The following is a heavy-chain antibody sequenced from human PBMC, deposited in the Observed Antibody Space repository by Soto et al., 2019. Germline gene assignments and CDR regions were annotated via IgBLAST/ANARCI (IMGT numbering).Heavy chain of an antibody. D-gene: IGHD4-17*01. CDR3: AGGGDYSFEY. Sequence: PSETLSLTCTVSGGSISSYYWSWIRQPPGKGLEWIGYIYYSGSTNYNPSLKSRVTISVDTSKNQFSLKLSSVTAADTAVYYCAGGGDYSFEYWGQGTLVTVS. V-gene: IGHV4-59*01. CDR2: IYYSGST. J-gene: IGHJ4*02. CDR1: GGSISSYY.